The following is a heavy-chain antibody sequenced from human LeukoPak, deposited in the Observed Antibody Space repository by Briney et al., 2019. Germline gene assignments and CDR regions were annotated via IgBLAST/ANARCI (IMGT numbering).Heavy chain of an antibody. D-gene: IGHD3-22*01. CDR1: GFTFSSYA. Sequence: PGGSLRLSCAASGFTFSSYAMHWVRQAPGKGLEWVAVISYDGSNKYYADSVKGRFTISRDNSKNTLYLQMNSLRAEDTAVYYCARDRSYYYDHPSQWGQGTLVTVSS. V-gene: IGHV3-30*04. CDR3: ARDRSYYYDHPSQ. CDR2: ISYDGSNK. J-gene: IGHJ4*02.